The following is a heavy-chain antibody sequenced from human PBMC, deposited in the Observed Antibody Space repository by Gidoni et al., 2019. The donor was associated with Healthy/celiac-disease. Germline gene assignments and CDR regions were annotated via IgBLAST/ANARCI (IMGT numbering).Heavy chain of an antibody. V-gene: IGHV3-23*01. CDR1: GFTFSSYA. J-gene: IGHJ6*02. CDR3: ARDSYGYSGGYGMDV. Sequence: EVQLLESGGGLVQPGGSLRLSCAASGFTFSSYAMSWVRQAPGKGLEWVSAISGSGGSTYYADSVKGRFTISRDNSKNTLYLQMNSLRAEDTAVYYCARDSYGYSGGYGMDVWGQGTTVTVSS. D-gene: IGHD5-18*01. CDR2: ISGSGGST.